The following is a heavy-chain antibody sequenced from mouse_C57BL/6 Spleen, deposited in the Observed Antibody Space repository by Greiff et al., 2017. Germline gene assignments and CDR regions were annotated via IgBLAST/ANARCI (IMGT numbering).Heavy chain of an antibody. CDR3: ARSTEGYFDV. CDR2: ISDGGSYT. V-gene: IGHV5-4*03. J-gene: IGHJ1*03. Sequence: EVKVVESGGGLVKPGGSLKLSCAASGFTFRSYAMSWVRQTPEKRLEWVATISDGGSYTYYPDNVKGRFTISRDNAKNNLYLQRSHLKSEDTAMYYCARSTEGYFDVWGTGTTVTVSS. CDR1: GFTFRSYA.